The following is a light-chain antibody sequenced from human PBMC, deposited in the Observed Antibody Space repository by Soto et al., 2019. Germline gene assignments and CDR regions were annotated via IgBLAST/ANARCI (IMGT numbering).Light chain of an antibody. Sequence: ILMTQSKPTLSVSPWERATLSCRASQSVGRNLAWYQQKPGQAPRLLIYGTSSRATGIPDRFSGSGSGTDFTLTISRLEPEDFAVYYCQQYGSSPPITFGQGTRLEIK. V-gene: IGKV3-20*01. CDR3: QQYGSSPPIT. CDR1: QSVGRN. CDR2: GTS. J-gene: IGKJ5*01.